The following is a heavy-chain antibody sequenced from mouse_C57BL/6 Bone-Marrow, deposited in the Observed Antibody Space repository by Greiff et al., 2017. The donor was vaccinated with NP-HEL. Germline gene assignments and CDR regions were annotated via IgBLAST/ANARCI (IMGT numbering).Heavy chain of an antibody. V-gene: IGHV4-1*01. CDR2: INPDSSTI. CDR1: GVDFSRYW. J-gene: IGHJ1*03. Sequence: GVDFSRYWMSWVRRAPGKGLEWIGEINPDSSTINYAPSLKDKFIISRDNAKNTLYLQMSKVRSEDTALYYCARGGGNHVRYFDVWGTGTTVTVSS. D-gene: IGHD1-1*02. CDR3: ARGGGNHVRYFDV.